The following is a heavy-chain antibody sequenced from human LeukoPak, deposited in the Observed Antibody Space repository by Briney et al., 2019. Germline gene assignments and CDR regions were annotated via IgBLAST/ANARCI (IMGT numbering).Heavy chain of an antibody. CDR1: GYTFTNYG. CDR3: ARADNNSWLDWFDP. D-gene: IGHD2/OR15-2a*01. CDR2: ISTYNGYT. Sequence: ASVKVSCKASGYTFTNYGISWVRQAPGQGLEGVGWISTYNGYTNYAQKFQGRATMTTDTSTSTAYMELRSLRSDDTAVYYCARADNNSWLDWFDPWGQGALVTVSS. V-gene: IGHV1-18*01. J-gene: IGHJ5*02.